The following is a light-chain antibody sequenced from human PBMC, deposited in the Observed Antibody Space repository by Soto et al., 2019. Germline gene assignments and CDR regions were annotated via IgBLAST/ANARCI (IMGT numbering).Light chain of an antibody. J-gene: IGKJ1*01. V-gene: IGKV3-15*01. Sequence: EIVMTQSPATLSVSPGERATLSCRASQSVSSNLAWYQQKPGQAPRLLIYGASTRATDISARFSGSGSGTEFTLTISSLQSEDFAVYYCQQYNNWPPWTFGQGTKVEIK. CDR3: QQYNNWPPWT. CDR1: QSVSSN. CDR2: GAS.